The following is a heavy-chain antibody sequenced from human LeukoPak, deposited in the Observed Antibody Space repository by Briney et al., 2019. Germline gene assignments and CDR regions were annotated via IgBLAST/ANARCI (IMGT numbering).Heavy chain of an antibody. D-gene: IGHD6-13*01. J-gene: IGHJ4*02. CDR2: IIPILGIA. V-gene: IGHV1-69*04. CDR3: ASTKPQQLVLYYFDY. Sequence: SVKVSCKASGGTFSSYAISWVRQAPGQGLEWMGRIIPILGIANYAQKFQGRVTITADKSTSTAYMELSSLRSEDTAVYYCASTKPQQLVLYYFDYWGRGTLVTVSS. CDR1: GGTFSSYA.